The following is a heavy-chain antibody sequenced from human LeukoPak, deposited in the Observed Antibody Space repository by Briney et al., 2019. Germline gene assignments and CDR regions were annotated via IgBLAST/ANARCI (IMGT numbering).Heavy chain of an antibody. D-gene: IGHD3-10*01. Sequence: SETLSLTCTVSGGSISSYYWSWIRQPPGKGLEWIGYIYYSGSTNYNPSLKSRATISVDTSKNQFSLKLSSVTAADTAVYYCARVSFDGYYFDYWGQGTLVTVSS. CDR3: ARVSFDGYYFDY. CDR2: IYYSGST. J-gene: IGHJ4*02. V-gene: IGHV4-59*01. CDR1: GGSISSYY.